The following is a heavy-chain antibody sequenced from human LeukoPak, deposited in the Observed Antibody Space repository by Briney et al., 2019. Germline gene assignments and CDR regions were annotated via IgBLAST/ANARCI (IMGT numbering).Heavy chain of an antibody. CDR3: ARVNTVTTDYYYYGMDV. V-gene: IGHV4-59*01. D-gene: IGHD4-17*01. J-gene: IGHJ6*02. Sequence: SETLSLTCTVSGGSISSYYWSWIRQPPGKGLEWIGYIYYSGSTNYNPSLKSRVTISVDTSRNQFSLKLSSVTAADTAVYYCARVNTVTTDYYYYGMDVWGQGTTVTVSS. CDR2: IYYSGST. CDR1: GGSISSYY.